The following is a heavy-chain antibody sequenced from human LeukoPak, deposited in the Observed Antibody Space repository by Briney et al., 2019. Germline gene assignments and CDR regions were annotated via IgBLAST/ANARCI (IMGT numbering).Heavy chain of an antibody. CDR2: INSKSGAT. D-gene: IGHD4/OR15-4a*01. Sequence: ASVKVSCKASGYSFSAYFIHWVRQAPGQGLEWMGWINSKSGATNYAQTFQGRVTMTRDTSLSTAYMELSSLTSGDTAVYYCARESTNYVRYWYFDLWGRGALVSVSS. V-gene: IGHV1-2*02. CDR1: GYSFSAYF. CDR3: ARESTNYVRYWYFDL. J-gene: IGHJ2*01.